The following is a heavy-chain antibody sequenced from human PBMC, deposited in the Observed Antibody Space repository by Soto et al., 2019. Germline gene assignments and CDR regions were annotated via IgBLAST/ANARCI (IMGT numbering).Heavy chain of an antibody. Sequence: SVKVSCKASGGTFSSYAISWVRQAPGQGLEWMGGIIPIFGTANYAQKFQGRVTITADESTSTAYMELSSLRSEDTAVYYCASRSSGWYGGDYWGQGTLVTVSS. J-gene: IGHJ4*02. CDR1: GGTFSSYA. D-gene: IGHD6-19*01. V-gene: IGHV1-69*13. CDR2: IIPIFGTA. CDR3: ASRSSGWYGGDY.